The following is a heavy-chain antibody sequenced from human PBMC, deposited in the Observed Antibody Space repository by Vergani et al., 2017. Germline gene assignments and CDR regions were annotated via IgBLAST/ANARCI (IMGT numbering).Heavy chain of an antibody. CDR2: ISYDGSNK. CDR1: GFAFSRYA. J-gene: IGHJ4*02. Sequence: VQLVESGGRLVQPGGSLRLSCVASGFAFSRYAMSWVRQAPGKGLEWVAVISYDGSNKYYADSVKGRFTISRDNSKNTLYLQMHSLRVEDTALYYCAKFPLNITTPDRGDFWGQGSLVTVSS. V-gene: IGHV3-30*18. D-gene: IGHD1-1*01. CDR3: AKFPLNITTPDRGDF.